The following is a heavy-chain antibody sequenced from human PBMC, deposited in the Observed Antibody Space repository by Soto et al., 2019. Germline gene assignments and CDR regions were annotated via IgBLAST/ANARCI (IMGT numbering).Heavy chain of an antibody. V-gene: IGHV1-46*01. CDR3: ARHQPPLVSYYYGLDV. Sequence: ASVKVSCKASGYTFTSYHIHWVRQAPGQGLEWLGILNPSGGSTTLSQKLKGRVSMTRDTSTSTVYMELNSLRSDDTAVYYCARHQPPLVSYYYGLDVWGQGTTVTVSS. J-gene: IGHJ6*02. CDR2: LNPSGGST. CDR1: GYTFTSYH. D-gene: IGHD3-16*01.